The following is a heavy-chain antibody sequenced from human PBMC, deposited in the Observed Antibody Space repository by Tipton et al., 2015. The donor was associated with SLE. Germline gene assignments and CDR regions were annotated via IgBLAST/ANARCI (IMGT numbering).Heavy chain of an antibody. J-gene: IGHJ5*02. V-gene: IGHV4-39*07. Sequence: TLSLTCTVSGDSVSSSNYYWGWIRQPPGKGLEWIGTIFYGESTYYNPSLKSRVTISIDTSKNHFSLKLTSVTAADTAVYYCARDSRIGWVDPWGQGTLFTISS. D-gene: IGHD2-15*01. CDR2: IFYGEST. CDR1: GDSVSSSNYY. CDR3: ARDSRIGWVDP.